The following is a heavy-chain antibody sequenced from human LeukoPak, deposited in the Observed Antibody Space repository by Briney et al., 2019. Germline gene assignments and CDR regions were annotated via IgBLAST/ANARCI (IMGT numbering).Heavy chain of an antibody. V-gene: IGHV1-2*06. CDR2: INPNSCGT. CDR1: GYTFTGYY. D-gene: IGHD3-22*01. CDR3: ARTYYYDSSGYLTFDY. Sequence: ASVKVSCTATGYTFTGYYMDWVRQAPGQGLEWMGRINPNSCGTNYAQKFQGRVTITADESTSTAYMELSSLRSEDTAAYYCARTYYYDSSGYLTFDYWGQGTLVTVSS. J-gene: IGHJ4*02.